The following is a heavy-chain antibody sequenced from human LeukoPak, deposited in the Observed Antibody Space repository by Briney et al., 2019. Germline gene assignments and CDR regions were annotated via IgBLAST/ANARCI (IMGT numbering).Heavy chain of an antibody. CDR2: ISTYNDNT. D-gene: IGHD1-26*01. CDR3: AREGQVVGRTMSDY. J-gene: IGHJ4*02. CDR1: GYTFTSYG. V-gene: IGHV1-18*01. Sequence: ASVKVSCKASGYTFTSYGISWVRQAPGQGLEWMGWISTYNDNTNYVQKFQGRVTMTIDTSTSTAYMELRSLGSDDTAVYYCAREGQVVGRTMSDYWGQGTLVTVSS.